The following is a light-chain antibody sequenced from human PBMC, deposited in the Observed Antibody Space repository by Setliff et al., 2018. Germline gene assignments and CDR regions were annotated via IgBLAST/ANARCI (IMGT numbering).Light chain of an antibody. Sequence: SVLTQPPSASGSPGQSVTISCTGTSSDVGTYKLVSWFQQHPGKGPKLVIYEVNRRPSGVPDRFSGSKSGNTASLTVSGLQAEDEADYYCSSYAGGDIYVFGTGTKVTVL. CDR1: SSDVGTYKL. CDR3: SSYAGGDIYV. J-gene: IGLJ1*01. V-gene: IGLV2-8*01. CDR2: EVN.